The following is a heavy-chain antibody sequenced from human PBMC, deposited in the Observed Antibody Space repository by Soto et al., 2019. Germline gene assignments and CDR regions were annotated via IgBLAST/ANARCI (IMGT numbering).Heavy chain of an antibody. D-gene: IGHD2-2*01. CDR2: MWANGFNK. J-gene: IGHJ3*02. CDR1: GLTFSNHG. Sequence: PGGSLRLSCAASGLTFSNHGFHWVRQAPGKGLEWVAAMWANGFNKDYSDSVKGRFTVSRDNSKNTVYLQMDGLRAEDTAVYYCAKDPSHTIDIWGQGTMVTVSS. V-gene: IGHV3-33*06. CDR3: AKDPSHTIDI.